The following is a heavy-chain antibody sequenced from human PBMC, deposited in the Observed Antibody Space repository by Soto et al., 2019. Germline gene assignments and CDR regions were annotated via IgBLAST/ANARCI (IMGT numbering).Heavy chain of an antibody. CDR2: ISSNSATI. CDR3: VKDMKWGGMTTIHYFDS. J-gene: IGHJ4*02. CDR1: GFIADDYA. V-gene: IGHV3-9*02. Sequence: EVQLVESGGGLVQPGRSLRLSCVASGFIADDYAMHWVRQAPGKGLEWVSGISSNSATINYADSVKGRFTISRDNAKNSLFLQMHRLRPEDTAFYYCVKDMKWGGMTTIHYFDSWGQGTLVTVSS. D-gene: IGHD4-17*01.